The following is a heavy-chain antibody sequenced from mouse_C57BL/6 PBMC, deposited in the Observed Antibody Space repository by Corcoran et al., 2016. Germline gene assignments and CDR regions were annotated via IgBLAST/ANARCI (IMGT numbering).Heavy chain of an antibody. CDR1: GYTFTSYW. D-gene: IGHD4-1*01. Sequence: QVQLQQPGAELVRPGSSVKLSCKASGYTFTSYWMHWVKQRPIQGLEWIGNIDPSDSETHYNQKFKDKATLTVDKSSSTAYMQLSSLTSEDSAVYYCARSAQTGTCDYWGQGTTLTVSS. J-gene: IGHJ2*01. CDR2: IDPSDSET. CDR3: ARSAQTGTCDY. V-gene: IGHV1-52*01.